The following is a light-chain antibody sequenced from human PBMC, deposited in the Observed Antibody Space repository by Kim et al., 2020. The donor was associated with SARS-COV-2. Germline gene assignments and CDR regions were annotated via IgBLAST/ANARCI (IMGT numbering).Light chain of an antibody. J-gene: IGKJ5*01. V-gene: IGKV1-17*01. Sequence: ASVGDRVTITCRASQDIRNDLGWYQQNPGRAPKRLIYGASSLQSGVPSRFSGSGSGTEFTLTISSVQPEDFATYFCLQHSTYPITFGQGTRLEVK. CDR2: GAS. CDR3: LQHSTYPIT. CDR1: QDIRND.